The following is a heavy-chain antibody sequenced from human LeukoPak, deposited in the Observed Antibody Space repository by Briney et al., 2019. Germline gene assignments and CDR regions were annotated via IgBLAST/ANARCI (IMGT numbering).Heavy chain of an antibody. J-gene: IGHJ4*02. CDR3: ARGGDYYDSSGHFRASADY. CDR2: MNPNSGDT. D-gene: IGHD3-22*01. Sequence: GASVRVSCKASGYTFSSYDINWVRQATGQGLEWMGWMNPNSGDTGFAQKFQGRVTMTRDTSISTAYMELSSLRSEDTAVYYCARGGDYYDSSGHFRASADYWGQGTLVTVSS. V-gene: IGHV1-8*01. CDR1: GYTFSSYD.